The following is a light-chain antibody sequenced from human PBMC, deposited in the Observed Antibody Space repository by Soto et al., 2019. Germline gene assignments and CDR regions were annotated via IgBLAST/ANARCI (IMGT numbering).Light chain of an antibody. CDR2: EVT. Sequence: QSALTQPASVSGSPGQSITISCTGSSSDIGAYHYVSWYQQHPGKVPRLMIYEVTNRPSGVSIRFSGSKSGNTASLTISGLQADDEANYYCCAYTGTRSPWVFGGGTQLTVL. J-gene: IGLJ3*02. CDR3: CAYTGTRSPWV. CDR1: SSDIGAYHY. V-gene: IGLV2-14*01.